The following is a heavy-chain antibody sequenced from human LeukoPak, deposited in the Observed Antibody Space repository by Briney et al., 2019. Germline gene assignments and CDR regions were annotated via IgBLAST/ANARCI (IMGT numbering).Heavy chain of an antibody. D-gene: IGHD5-18*01. V-gene: IGHV4-61*02. CDR2: FYTSGTT. Sequence: TPSETLSLTCTVSGVSISSDSYYWSWIRQPAGKGLEWIGRFYTSGTTNYNPSLKSRVTISVDTSKNQFSLKLSSVTAADTAVYYCARGSVQLWLRGYYYMDVWGKGTTVTISS. J-gene: IGHJ6*03. CDR1: GVSISSDSYY. CDR3: ARGSVQLWLRGYYYMDV.